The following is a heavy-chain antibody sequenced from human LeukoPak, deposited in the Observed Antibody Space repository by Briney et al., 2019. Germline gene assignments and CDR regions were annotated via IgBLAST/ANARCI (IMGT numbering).Heavy chain of an antibody. D-gene: IGHD1-26*01. CDR1: GYTFTGYY. CDR2: INPNSGGT. V-gene: IGHV1-2*02. CDR3: ARETPRVGATFGY. J-gene: IGHJ4*02. Sequence: GASVKVSCKASGYTFTGYYMHWVRQAPGQGLEWMGWINPNSGGTNYAQKFQGRVTMTRDTSISTAYMELSRLRSDDTAVYYCARETPRVGATFGYWGQGTLVTVSS.